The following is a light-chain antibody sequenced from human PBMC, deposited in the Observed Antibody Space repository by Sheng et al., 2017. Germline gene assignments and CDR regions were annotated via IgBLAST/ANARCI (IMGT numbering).Light chain of an antibody. CDR3: ATWDDNLDGLV. Sequence: QSGLTQPPSASGTPGQRVTISCSGSSSNIGSNTVTWYQQLPGTAPKLLIYSNNVRPSGVPARFSGSKSGTSASLAISGLQSGDESDYYCATWDDNLDGLVFGGGTKLTVL. CDR1: SSNIGSNT. J-gene: IGLJ3*02. CDR2: SNN. V-gene: IGLV1-44*01.